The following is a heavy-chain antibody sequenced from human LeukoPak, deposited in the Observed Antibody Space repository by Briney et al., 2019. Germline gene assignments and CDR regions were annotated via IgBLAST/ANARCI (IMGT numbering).Heavy chain of an antibody. CDR3: ARVLGYCSGGSCHGRFDP. V-gene: IGHV4-59*01. D-gene: IGHD2-15*01. Sequence: SETLSFTCTVSGGTTTSYYWSWIRQPPGKGLEWIGYIYYSGSAKYNPSLKSRVTTSVDTSKNQFSLKLSSVTAADTAVYYCARVLGYCSGGSCHGRFDPGGHGNLVTVSS. CDR1: GGTTTSYY. J-gene: IGHJ5*02. CDR2: IYYSGSA.